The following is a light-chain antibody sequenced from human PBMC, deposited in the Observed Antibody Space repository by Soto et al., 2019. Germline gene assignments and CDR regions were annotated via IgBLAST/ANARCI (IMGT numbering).Light chain of an antibody. CDR3: KQSHSTPVT. Sequence: DIQMTQSPNSLSAFVGDRVTITCRASQSISRYLNWYQQKPGKAPKLLIYSASSLQSGVPSRFSGSGSGTDFTLTISNLHPEEFATYYCKQSHSTPVTFGAGTTVDLK. CDR2: SAS. J-gene: IGKJ3*01. CDR1: QSISRY. V-gene: IGKV1-39*01.